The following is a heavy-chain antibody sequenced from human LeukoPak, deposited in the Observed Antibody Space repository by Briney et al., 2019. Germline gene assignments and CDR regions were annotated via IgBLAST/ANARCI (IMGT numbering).Heavy chain of an antibody. J-gene: IGHJ6*02. CDR2: IYHSGST. D-gene: IGHD6-13*01. CDR3: ARHITTGSWSSNYYYYGMDV. Sequence: SQTLSLTCTVSGGSISSGGYYWSWIRQPSGKGLEWIGNIYHSGSTYYNPSLKSRVTMSVDTSKNLFSLNLTSVTAADSAVYFCARHITTGSWSSNYYYYGMDVWGQGTTVTVSS. CDR1: GGSISSGGYY. V-gene: IGHV4-30-2*01.